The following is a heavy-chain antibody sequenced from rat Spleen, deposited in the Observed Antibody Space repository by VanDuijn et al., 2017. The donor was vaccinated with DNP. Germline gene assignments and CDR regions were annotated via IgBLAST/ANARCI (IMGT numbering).Heavy chain of an antibody. D-gene: IGHD1-11*01. V-gene: IGHV5S10*01. CDR3: ATGVYGGYEDWFAY. J-gene: IGHJ3*01. CDR2: ISHDGSRT. Sequence: EVQLVESGGGLVQPGNSLKLSCAASGFTFSNYDMAWVRQAPKEGLEWVASISHDGSRTYYRDSVKGRFTISRNNAKSTLYLQMDSLTSEDTATYYCATGVYGGYEDWFAYWGHGTLVTVSS. CDR1: GFTFSNYD.